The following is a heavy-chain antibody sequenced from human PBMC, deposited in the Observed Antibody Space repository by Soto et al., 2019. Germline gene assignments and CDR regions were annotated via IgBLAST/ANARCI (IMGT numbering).Heavy chain of an antibody. J-gene: IGHJ4*02. CDR1: GFTFSSYA. CDR2: ISYDGSNK. CDR3: ARDLDY. V-gene: IGHV3-30-3*01. Sequence: QVQLVESGGGVVQPGRSLRLSCAASGFTFSSYAMHWVRQAPGKGLEWVAVISYDGSNKYYADSVKGRFTISRDNSKNTLYLQMNSLRAEDTAVYYCARDLDYWGQGPLVTVSS.